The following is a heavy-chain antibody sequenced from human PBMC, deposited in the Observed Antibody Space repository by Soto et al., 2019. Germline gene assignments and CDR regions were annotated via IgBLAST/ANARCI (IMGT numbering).Heavy chain of an antibody. CDR3: ARDSGAVAERWFDP. CDR1: GFTFSSYW. J-gene: IGHJ5*02. D-gene: IGHD6-19*01. V-gene: IGHV3-7*05. CDR2: IKQDGSEK. Sequence: SLRLSCAASGFTFSSYWMSWVRQAPGKGLEWVANIKQDGSEKYYVDSVKGRFTISRDNAKNSLYLQMNSLRAEDTAVYYCARDSGAVAERWFDPWGQGTLVTVSS.